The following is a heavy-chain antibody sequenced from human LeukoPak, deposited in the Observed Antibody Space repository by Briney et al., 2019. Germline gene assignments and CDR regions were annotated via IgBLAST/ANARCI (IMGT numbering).Heavy chain of an antibody. J-gene: IGHJ4*02. D-gene: IGHD4-17*01. CDR1: GGSISSYY. V-gene: IGHV4-59*01. CDR2: IYYSGST. CDR3: ARSDYGDYHFDY. Sequence: PSETLSLTCTVSGGSISSYYWNWLRQPPGKGLELIGYIYYSGSTNFNPSLKSRVTISVDTTKNQFSLKLNSVTAADTAMYYCARSDYGDYHFDYWGQGTLVTVSS.